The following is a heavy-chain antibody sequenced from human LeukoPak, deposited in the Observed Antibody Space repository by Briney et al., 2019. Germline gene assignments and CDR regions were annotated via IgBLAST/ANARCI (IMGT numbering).Heavy chain of an antibody. CDR2: IKTAKTPGATA. V-gene: IGHV3-15*01. J-gene: IGHJ4*02. D-gene: IGHD5-18*01. CDR3: AREGTLYGYHSFDS. CDR1: GFTFSSYE. Sequence: GGSLRLSCAASGFTFSSYEMNWVRQAPGKGLEWVGRIKTAKTPGATADYGAPVKGRFTIARDDSTARLFLQMNSLETEDTAVYFCAREGTLYGYHSFDSWGQGTLVTVSS.